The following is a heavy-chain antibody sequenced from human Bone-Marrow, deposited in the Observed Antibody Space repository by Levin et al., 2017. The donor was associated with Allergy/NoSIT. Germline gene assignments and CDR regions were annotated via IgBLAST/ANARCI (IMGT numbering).Heavy chain of an antibody. V-gene: IGHV3-23*01. D-gene: IGHD1-1*01. J-gene: IGHJ4*02. Sequence: GGSLRLSCAASGFTFSSYAMSWVRQAPGKGLEWVTTATGSGGNTYYADSVKGRFTISRDNSKNTLFLQMNSLRAEDTAVYYCAKNEAYNFDSYYFDYWGQGTLVTVSS. CDR3: AKNEAYNFDSYYFDY. CDR1: GFTFSSYA. CDR2: ATGSGGNT.